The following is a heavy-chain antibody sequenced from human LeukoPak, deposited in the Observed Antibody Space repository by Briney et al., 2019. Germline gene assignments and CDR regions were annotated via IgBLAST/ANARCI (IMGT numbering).Heavy chain of an antibody. CDR3: ARESVGIVGATKDPDAFDT. CDR1: GYTFTGYY. D-gene: IGHD1-26*01. CDR2: INPNSGGT. V-gene: IGHV1-2*02. Sequence: GASVKVSCKASGYTFTGYYMHWVRQAPGQGLEWMGWINPNSGGTNYAQKLQGRVTMTTDTSTSTAYMELRSLRSDDTAVYYCARESVGIVGATKDPDAFDTWGQGTMVTVSS. J-gene: IGHJ3*02.